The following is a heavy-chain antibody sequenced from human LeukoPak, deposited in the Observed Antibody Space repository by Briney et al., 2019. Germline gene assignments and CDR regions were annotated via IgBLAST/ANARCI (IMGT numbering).Heavy chain of an antibody. D-gene: IGHD6-13*01. Sequence: GGSLRLSCAASGFTFDDYAIYWVRQGPGKGLEWVSLISRDGGSIYYADSVKGRFTISRDNSKNSLCLQMNSLRTEDTALYYCAKEDYSSSWYALDYWGQGTLVTVSS. CDR3: AKEDYSSSWYALDY. V-gene: IGHV3-43*02. CDR2: ISRDGGSI. J-gene: IGHJ4*02. CDR1: GFTFDDYA.